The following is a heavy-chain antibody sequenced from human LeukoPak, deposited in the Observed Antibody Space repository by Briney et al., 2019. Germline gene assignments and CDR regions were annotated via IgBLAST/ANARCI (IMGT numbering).Heavy chain of an antibody. D-gene: IGHD3-3*01. Sequence: ASVKVSCKASGYTFTSYGISWVRQAPGQGLEWMGWISAYNGNTNYARKLQGRVTMTTDTSTSTAYMELRSLRSDDTAVYYCAALDYDFWSGYYSGQLDYWGQGTLVTVSS. CDR1: GYTFTSYG. CDR3: AALDYDFWSGYYSGQLDY. V-gene: IGHV1-18*01. J-gene: IGHJ4*02. CDR2: ISAYNGNT.